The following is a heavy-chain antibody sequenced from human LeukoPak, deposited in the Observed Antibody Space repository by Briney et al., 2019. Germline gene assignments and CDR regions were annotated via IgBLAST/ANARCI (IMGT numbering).Heavy chain of an antibody. CDR1: GGTFSSYA. V-gene: IGHV1-69*05. CDR2: IIPIFGTA. Sequence: SVKVSCKASGGTFSSYAISWVLQAPGQGLEWMGRIIPIFGTADYAQKFQGRVTITTDESTSTAYMELSSLRSEDTAVYYCARDYDILTGPNPKYYYYYMDVWGKGTTVTVSS. J-gene: IGHJ6*03. D-gene: IGHD3-9*01. CDR3: ARDYDILTGPNPKYYYYYMDV.